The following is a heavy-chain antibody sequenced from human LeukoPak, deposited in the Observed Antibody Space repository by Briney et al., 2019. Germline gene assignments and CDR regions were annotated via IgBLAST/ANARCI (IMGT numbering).Heavy chain of an antibody. CDR3: ARDSVYGDYGTWFDP. CDR1: GGSISSYY. V-gene: IGHV4-59*01. Sequence: SETLSLTCTVAGGSISSYYWSWIRQPPGKGLEWIGYIYYSGSTNYNPSLKSRVTISVDTSKNQFSLKLSSVPAADTAVYYCARDSVYGDYGTWFDPWGQGTLVTVSS. CDR2: IYYSGST. J-gene: IGHJ5*02. D-gene: IGHD4-17*01.